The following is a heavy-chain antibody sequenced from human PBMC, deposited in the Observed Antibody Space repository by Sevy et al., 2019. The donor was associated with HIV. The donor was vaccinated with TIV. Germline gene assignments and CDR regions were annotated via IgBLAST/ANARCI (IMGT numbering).Heavy chain of an antibody. D-gene: IGHD3-22*01. J-gene: IGHJ6*02. Sequence: GGSLRLSCAASGFSFSSYAMSWVRQAPGKGLEWVSTIYSGGSTFYADSVKGRFTISRDNSKNTLYLHMNSLRAEDTAVYYCARDRYYDASGYYYYYYGLDVWGQGTTVTVSS. CDR3: ARDRYYDASGYYYYYYGLDV. CDR1: GFSFSSYA. V-gene: IGHV3-66*01. CDR2: IYSGGST.